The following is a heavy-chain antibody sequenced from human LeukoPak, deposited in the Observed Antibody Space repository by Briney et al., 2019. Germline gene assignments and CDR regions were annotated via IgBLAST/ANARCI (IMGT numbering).Heavy chain of an antibody. CDR3: ARGPQRAFDI. Sequence: SETLSLTCAVYGGSFSGYYWSWIRQPPGKGLEWIGEINHSGSTDYNPSLKSRVTISVDTSKNQFSLKLSSVTAADTAVYYCARGPQRAFDIWGQGTMVTVSS. V-gene: IGHV4-34*01. J-gene: IGHJ3*02. CDR2: INHSGST. CDR1: GGSFSGYY.